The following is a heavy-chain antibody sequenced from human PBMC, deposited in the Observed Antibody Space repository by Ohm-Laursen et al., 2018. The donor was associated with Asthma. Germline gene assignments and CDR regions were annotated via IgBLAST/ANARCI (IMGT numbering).Heavy chain of an antibody. CDR2: ISYDGSNK. Sequence: SSLRLSCAASGFTFSSYAMHWVRQAPGKGLEWVAVISYDGSNKYYADSVKGRSTISRDNSKNTLYLQMNSLRAEDTAVYYCARDHSGYDTYYYYGMDVWGQGTTVTVSS. D-gene: IGHD5-12*01. CDR1: GFTFSSYA. J-gene: IGHJ6*02. CDR3: ARDHSGYDTYYYYGMDV. V-gene: IGHV3-30*14.